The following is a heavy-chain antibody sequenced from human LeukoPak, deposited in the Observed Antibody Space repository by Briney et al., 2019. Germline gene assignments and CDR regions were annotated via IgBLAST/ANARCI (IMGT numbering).Heavy chain of an antibody. CDR1: GFTFSSYA. CDR3: AEERYCTTATCYVGVPFDY. V-gene: IGHV3-7*01. D-gene: IGHD2-2*01. Sequence: GGSLRLSCAASGFTFSSYAMTWVRQAPGKGLEWVAGIKQDGSENYYVDSVKGRFTISRDNSKNSLYLQMNSLRAEDTAVYFCAEERYCTTATCYVGVPFDYWGQGTLVTVSS. J-gene: IGHJ4*02. CDR2: IKQDGSEN.